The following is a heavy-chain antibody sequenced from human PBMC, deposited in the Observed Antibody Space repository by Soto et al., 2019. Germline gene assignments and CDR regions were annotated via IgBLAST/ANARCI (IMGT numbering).Heavy chain of an antibody. J-gene: IGHJ2*01. D-gene: IGHD5-18*01. Sequence: QVQLVQSGAEVKKPGASVTVSCKASGYTFTSYDINWVRQATGQGLEWMGWMNPNSGNTGYAKKFQGRVTMTRNTSISTAYMELSSLRSEDTAVYYCARVEGTAMVRAPHFDLWGRGTLVTVSS. V-gene: IGHV1-8*01. CDR2: MNPNSGNT. CDR1: GYTFTSYD. CDR3: ARVEGTAMVRAPHFDL.